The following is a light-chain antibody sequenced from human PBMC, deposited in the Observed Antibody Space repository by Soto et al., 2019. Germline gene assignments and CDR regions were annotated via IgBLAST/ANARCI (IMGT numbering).Light chain of an antibody. CDR2: SSS. J-gene: IGKJ4*01. CDR3: QKYNSYSLT. Sequence: IQLTQSPSSLSASVGHRVTITCRASQTISSWLAWYQQKPGKAPKLLIYSSSTLQSGVPSRFSGSGSGTDFTLTISSLQPEDFATYYCQKYNSYSLTFGGGTKVDIK. CDR1: QTISSW. V-gene: IGKV1-5*01.